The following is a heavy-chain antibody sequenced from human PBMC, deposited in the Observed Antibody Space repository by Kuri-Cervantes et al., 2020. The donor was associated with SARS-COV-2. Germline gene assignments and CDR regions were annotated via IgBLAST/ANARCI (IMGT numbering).Heavy chain of an antibody. CDR3: AKDRKVAARGYFDY. Sequence: GESLKISCAASGFTFSSYAMHWVRQAPGKGLEWVSAISGSGGSTYYADSVKGRFTISRDNSKNTLYLQMNSLRAEDTAVYYCAKDRKVAARGYFDYWGQGTLVTVSS. D-gene: IGHD6-6*01. CDR1: GFTFSSYA. V-gene: IGHV3-23*01. CDR2: ISGSGGST. J-gene: IGHJ4*02.